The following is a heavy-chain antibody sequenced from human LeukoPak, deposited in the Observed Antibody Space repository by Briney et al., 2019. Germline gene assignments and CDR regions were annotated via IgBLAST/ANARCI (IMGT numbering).Heavy chain of an antibody. CDR3: ARAGAMVRGVTSFDY. D-gene: IGHD3-10*01. Sequence: SETLSLTCTVSGGSISSSSYYWGWIRQPPGKGLEWIGNIYYSGSTYYNPSLKSRVTISVDKSKNQFSLKLSSVTAADTAVYYCARAGAMVRGVTSFDYWGQGTLVTVSS. CDR2: IYYSGST. J-gene: IGHJ4*02. CDR1: GGSISSSSYY. V-gene: IGHV4-39*07.